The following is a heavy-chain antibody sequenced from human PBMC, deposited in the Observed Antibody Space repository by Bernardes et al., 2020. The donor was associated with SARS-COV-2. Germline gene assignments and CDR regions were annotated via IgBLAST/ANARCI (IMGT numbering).Heavy chain of an antibody. D-gene: IGHD3-10*01. CDR2: IYYSGTT. J-gene: IGHJ2*01. V-gene: IGHV4-59*01. CDR3: ARDLSHLVRRGFDL. CDR1: GGSIGSYY. Sequence: SETLSLTCTVSGGSIGSYYWAWIRQPPGKGLEWIGYIYYSGTTNYNPSLKSRVTISADRSPNQFSLNLSSVTPADTAVYYCARDLSHLVRRGFDLWGRGTLVTGSS.